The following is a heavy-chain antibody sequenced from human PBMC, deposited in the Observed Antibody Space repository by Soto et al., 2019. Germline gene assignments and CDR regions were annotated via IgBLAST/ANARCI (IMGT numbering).Heavy chain of an antibody. CDR3: ARHAVGTTYDF. V-gene: IGHV4-39*01. CDR2: IFYSGST. Sequence: PSETLSLTCTVSGGSFSSSNYYWGWIRQPPGKGLEYIGNIFYSGSTYSNPSLKSRLTMSVDTSKNQFSLKLSSVTAADTAVYYCARHAVGTTYDFWGQGTLVTVS. J-gene: IGHJ4*02. CDR1: GGSFSSSNYY.